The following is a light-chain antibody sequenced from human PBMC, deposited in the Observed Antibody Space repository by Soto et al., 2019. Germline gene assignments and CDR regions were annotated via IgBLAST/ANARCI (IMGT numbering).Light chain of an antibody. CDR2: GAS. V-gene: IGKV3-20*01. J-gene: IGKJ2*01. CDR1: QSVASSY. CDR3: QQYGSSSYT. Sequence: EIVLTQSPGTLSLSPGEGATLSCRASQSVASSYLAWYQQKPGQAPRLIIYGASNRATATTDRFSGGGSGTDFTLTISRLEPEDFAVYYCQQYGSSSYTFGQGTKLEIK.